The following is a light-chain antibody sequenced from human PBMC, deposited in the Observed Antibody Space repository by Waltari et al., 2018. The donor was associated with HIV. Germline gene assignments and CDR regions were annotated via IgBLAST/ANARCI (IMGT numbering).Light chain of an antibody. CDR3: CSYAGSSYV. V-gene: IGLV2-11*01. Sequence: QSALTQPRSVSGSPGQSVTXSCXGTXXDVGGYNYLSWYKQHPGKAPKLMIYDDTNRLSVVPSRCXRXKSGXTASHTISGLHAEAEADYXCCSYAGSSYVFGTWTNVTLL. CDR1: XXDVGGYNY. CDR2: DDT. J-gene: IGLJ1*01.